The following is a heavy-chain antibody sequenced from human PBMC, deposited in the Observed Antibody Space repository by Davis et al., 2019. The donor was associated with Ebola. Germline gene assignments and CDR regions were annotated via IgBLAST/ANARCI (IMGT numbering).Heavy chain of an antibody. J-gene: IGHJ6*02. CDR2: IHHTGSA. Sequence: PSETLSLTCSLYGASFSGYYWGWIRQTPGKGLEWIGEIHHTGSARFNPSLETRVTISLDTSKNQISLRLTSLTAADAAVYYCARGLHGDYAFDLWGQGATVIVS. D-gene: IGHD4-17*01. CDR3: ARGLHGDYAFDL. CDR1: GASFSGYY. V-gene: IGHV4-34*01.